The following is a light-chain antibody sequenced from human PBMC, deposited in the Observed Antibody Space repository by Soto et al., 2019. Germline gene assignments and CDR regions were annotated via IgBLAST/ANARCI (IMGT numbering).Light chain of an antibody. CDR2: GAS. J-gene: IGKJ4*01. V-gene: IGKV1D-16*01. CDR3: QQYDTYPLT. CDR1: QGISSW. Sequence: DIQMTQSPSSLSASVGDRVTITCRASQGISSWLAWYQQKPEKAPKFLIYGASTLQSGVPSRFSGSGSGTDFTLTISSLQPADFATYYCQQYDTYPLTFGGGTKVEL.